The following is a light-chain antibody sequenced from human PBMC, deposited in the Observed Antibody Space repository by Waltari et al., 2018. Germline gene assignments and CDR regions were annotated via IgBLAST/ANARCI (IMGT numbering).Light chain of an antibody. J-gene: IGLJ1*01. Sequence: SALTQPPSASGSPGQSVTISCTGTSSDVGAYNLVSWYQQHPGKVPKLMIYEVDRRPSGVPGRFSGSKSGNTASLTVSGLQAEDEADYYCSAHGGSDNFYVFGSGTKVTVL. CDR1: SSDVGAYNL. CDR2: EVD. CDR3: SAHGGSDNFYV. V-gene: IGLV2-8*01.